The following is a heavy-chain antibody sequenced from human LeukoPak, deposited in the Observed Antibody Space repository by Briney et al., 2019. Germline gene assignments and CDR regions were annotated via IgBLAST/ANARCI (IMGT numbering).Heavy chain of an antibody. CDR1: GGSISSSSYY. D-gene: IGHD2-21*02. J-gene: IGHJ6*03. CDR2: IYYSGST. Sequence: PSETLSLTCTVSGGSISSSSYYWGWIRQPPWKGLEWLGSIYYSGSTYYNPSLKSRVTISVDTSKNQFSLKLSSVTAADTAVYYCARDAYCGGDCPGDYWYMDVWGKGTTVTVSS. V-gene: IGHV4-39*07. CDR3: ARDAYCGGDCPGDYWYMDV.